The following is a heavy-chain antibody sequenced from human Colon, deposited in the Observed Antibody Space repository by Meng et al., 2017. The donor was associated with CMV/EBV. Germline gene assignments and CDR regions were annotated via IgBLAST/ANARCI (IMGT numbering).Heavy chain of an antibody. D-gene: IGHD3-3*01. CDR3: VRENGVDASRGNRFDP. J-gene: IGHJ5*02. CDR1: GFGFSGYW. V-gene: IGHV3-74*01. Sequence: GGSLRLSCAASGFGFSGYWMHWARQAPGKGLVWISRINNDGTNTIYADSVKGRFTISRDNAKNTLYLQMNTLRAEDTAVYYCVRENGVDASRGNRFDPWGQGTLVTVPQ. CDR2: INNDGTNT.